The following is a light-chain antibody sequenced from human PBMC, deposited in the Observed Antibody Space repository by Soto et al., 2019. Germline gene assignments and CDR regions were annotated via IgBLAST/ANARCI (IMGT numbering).Light chain of an antibody. CDR2: AAS. V-gene: IGKV1-39*01. Sequence: DIQMTQSPSSLSASVGDRVTITCRASQSISTYLNWYQQKPGKAPKLLIFAASNLQSGVPSRFSGSGSGTDFTLTISSLQPEDFASYYCQQSYSTPAITFGQGTRLDIK. CDR3: QQSYSTPAIT. J-gene: IGKJ5*01. CDR1: QSISTY.